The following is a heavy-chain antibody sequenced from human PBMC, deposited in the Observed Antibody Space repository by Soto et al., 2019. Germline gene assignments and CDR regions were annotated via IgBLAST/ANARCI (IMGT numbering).Heavy chain of an antibody. D-gene: IGHD3-22*01. CDR3: ARDHYYDRNWFDP. Sequence: QVQLVQSGAAVKKPGSSVKVSCKASGGTFSSYTISWVRQAPGQGLEWMGRIIPILGIANYAQKFQGRVTITADKSTSTAYRELSSLRSEDTAVYYCARDHYYDRNWFDPWGQGTLVTVSS. CDR1: GGTFSSYT. J-gene: IGHJ5*02. V-gene: IGHV1-69*08. CDR2: IIPILGIA.